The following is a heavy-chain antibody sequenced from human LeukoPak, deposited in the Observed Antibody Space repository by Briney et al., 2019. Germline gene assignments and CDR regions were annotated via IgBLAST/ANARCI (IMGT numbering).Heavy chain of an antibody. V-gene: IGHV3-23*01. CDR3: AKASWVSRADAVL. CDR1: GFIFGSYA. Sequence: GGSLRLSCAASGFIFGSYAMSWVRQAPARGLEWVSSLRGDGETFYIDSVKGRFTLSRDESRNTVYLHLNNLRVEDTAVYFCAKASWVSRADAVLWGQGTLVTVSS. CDR2: LRGDGET. D-gene: IGHD3-16*01. J-gene: IGHJ4*02.